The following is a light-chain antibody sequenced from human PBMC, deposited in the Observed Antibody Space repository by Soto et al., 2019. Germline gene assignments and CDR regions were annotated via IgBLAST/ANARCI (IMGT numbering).Light chain of an antibody. Sequence: DIPMTQSPSTLSASVGDRVTITCRASQSISSWLAWYQQKPGKAPKLLIYKPSSLESGVPSRFSGSGSGTEFTLTISRLQPDDFATYYCQQYNSYPLTFGGGTKVEIK. J-gene: IGKJ4*01. CDR1: QSISSW. V-gene: IGKV1-5*03. CDR3: QQYNSYPLT. CDR2: KPS.